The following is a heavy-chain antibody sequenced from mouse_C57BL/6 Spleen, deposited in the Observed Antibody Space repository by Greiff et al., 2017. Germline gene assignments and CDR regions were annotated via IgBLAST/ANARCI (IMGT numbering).Heavy chain of an antibody. CDR3: TSPSYGSSLYYYAMDY. D-gene: IGHD1-1*01. Sequence: EVQLQESGAELVRPGASVKLSCTASGFNIKDDYMHWVKQRPEQGLEWIGWIDPENGDTEYASKFQGKATITADTSSNTAYLQLSSLTSEDTAVYYCTSPSYGSSLYYYAMDYWGQGTSVTVSS. V-gene: IGHV14-4*01. CDR1: GFNIKDDY. CDR2: IDPENGDT. J-gene: IGHJ4*01.